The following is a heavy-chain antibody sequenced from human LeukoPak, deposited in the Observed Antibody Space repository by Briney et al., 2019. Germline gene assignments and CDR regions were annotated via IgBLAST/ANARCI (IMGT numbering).Heavy chain of an antibody. CDR1: GFTFSSYA. J-gene: IGHJ4*02. V-gene: IGHV3-23*01. CDR3: AKASITIFGVVIADPSYYFDY. Sequence: GGSLRLSCAASGFTFSSYAMSWVRQAPGKGLEWVSTISGSGGSTYYADSVKGRFTISRDNSKNTLYLQMNSLRAEDTAVYYCAKASITIFGVVIADPSYYFDYWGQGTLVTVSS. CDR2: ISGSGGST. D-gene: IGHD3-3*01.